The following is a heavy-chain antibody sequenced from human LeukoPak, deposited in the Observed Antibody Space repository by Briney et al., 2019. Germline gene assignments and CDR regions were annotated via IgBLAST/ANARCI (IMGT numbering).Heavy chain of an antibody. D-gene: IGHD2-15*01. J-gene: IGHJ6*02. Sequence: SETLSLTCTVSGGSISGYYWTWIRQPPGKGLDFIGYIYFSGTTDYNPSLRSRATISLDTSKNQFSLRLTSVTAADTAVYYCARSYDNRGYFYYGMDVRGQGTTVTVSS. CDR1: GGSISGYY. CDR3: ARSYDNRGYFYYGMDV. CDR2: IYFSGTT. V-gene: IGHV4-59*08.